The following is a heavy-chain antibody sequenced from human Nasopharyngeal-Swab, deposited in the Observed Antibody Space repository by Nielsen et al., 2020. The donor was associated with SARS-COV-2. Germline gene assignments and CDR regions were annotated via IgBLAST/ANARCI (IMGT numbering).Heavy chain of an antibody. J-gene: IGHJ4*02. CDR3: ARGRGITVTTPSPVFDY. CDR1: GGSFSGYY. CDR2: INHSGSI. D-gene: IGHD1-20*01. V-gene: IGHV4-34*01. Sequence: GSLRLSCAVYGGSFSGYYWSGIRQAPGKGLEWIGEINHSGSINYNLSLKSRVTISVETSKNQFSLKLSSVTAADTAVYYCARGRGITVTTPSPVFDYWGQGTLVTVSS.